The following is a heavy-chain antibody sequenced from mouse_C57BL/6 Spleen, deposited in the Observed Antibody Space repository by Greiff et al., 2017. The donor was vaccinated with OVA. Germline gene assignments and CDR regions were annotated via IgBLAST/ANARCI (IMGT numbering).Heavy chain of an antibody. V-gene: IGHV2-6-1*01. Sequence: VKLMESGPGLVAPSQSLSITCTVSGFSLTSYGVHWVRQPPGKGLEWLVVIWSDGSTTYNSALKSRLSISKDNSKSQVFLKMNSLQTDDTAMYYCARHWGLRLAMDYWGQGTSVTVSS. CDR3: ARHWGLRLAMDY. D-gene: IGHD2-4*01. CDR2: IWSDGST. CDR1: GFSLTSYG. J-gene: IGHJ4*01.